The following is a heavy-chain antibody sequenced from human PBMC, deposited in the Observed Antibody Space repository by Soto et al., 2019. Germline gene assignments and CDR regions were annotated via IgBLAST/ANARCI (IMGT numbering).Heavy chain of an antibody. CDR1: GGSFSGYY. V-gene: IGHV4-34*01. CDR2: INHSGST. J-gene: IGHJ6*02. CDR3: ARNRSYYDILTGYYTPYGMDV. Sequence: SETLSLTCAVYGGSFSGYYWSWIRQPPGKGREWIGEINHSGSTNYNPSLKSRVTISVDTSKNQFSLKLSSVTAADTAVYYCARNRSYYDILTGYYTPYGMDVWGRGTTVTVSS. D-gene: IGHD3-9*01.